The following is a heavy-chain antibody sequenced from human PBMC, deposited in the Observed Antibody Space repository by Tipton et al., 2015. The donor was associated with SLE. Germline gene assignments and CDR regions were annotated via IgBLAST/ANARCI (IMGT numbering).Heavy chain of an antibody. CDR2: IHNSGST. CDR1: GGSISNHY. V-gene: IGHV4-59*11. D-gene: IGHD2-2*02. CDR3: ARAGDTVVVPAAIGGYYYYYGMDV. Sequence: TLSLTCTVFGGSISNHYWTWIRQPPGKGLEWIGYIHNSGSTNYNPSLKSRTTISVDTPKKQFSLKMSSVTAADTAVYYCARAGDTVVVPAAIGGYYYYYGMDVWGQGTTVTVSS. J-gene: IGHJ6*02.